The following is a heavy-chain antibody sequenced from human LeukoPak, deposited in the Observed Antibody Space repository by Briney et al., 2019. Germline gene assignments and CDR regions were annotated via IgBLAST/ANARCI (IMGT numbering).Heavy chain of an antibody. V-gene: IGHV1-69*01. D-gene: IGHD3-22*01. Sequence: SVKVSCKASGGTFSSYAISWVRQAPGQGLEWMGGIIPIFGTANYAQKFQGKVTITADESTSTAYMELSSLRSEDTAVYYCARGGLSRYYYDSSGYYHAFDIWGQGTMVTVSS. CDR3: ARGGLSRYYYDSSGYYHAFDI. CDR2: IIPIFGTA. CDR1: GGTFSSYA. J-gene: IGHJ3*02.